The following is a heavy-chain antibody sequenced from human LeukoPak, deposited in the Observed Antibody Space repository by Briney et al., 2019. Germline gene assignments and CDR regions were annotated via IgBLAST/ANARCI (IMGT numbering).Heavy chain of an antibody. CDR2: IKQDGSEK. D-gene: IGHD3-10*01. CDR1: GFTFSSYW. CDR3: ADYYGPGSYYPSGY. V-gene: IGHV3-7*03. J-gene: IGHJ4*02. Sequence: PGGSLRLSCAASGFTFSSYWMSWVRQAPGKGLEWVANIKQDGSEKYYVDSVEGRFTISRENAKNSLYLQMNSLRAEDTAVYYCADYYGPGSYYPSGYWGQGTLVTVSS.